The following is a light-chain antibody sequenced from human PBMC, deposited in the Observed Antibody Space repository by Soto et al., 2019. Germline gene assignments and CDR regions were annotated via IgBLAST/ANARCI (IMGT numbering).Light chain of an antibody. J-gene: IGLJ1*01. CDR2: EVS. CDR3: CSYAGSSTFALV. Sequence: QSALTQPASVSGSPGQSITISCTGTSSDVGSYNLVSWYQQHPGKAPKLMIYEVSKRPSGVSNRFSGSKSGNTASLTISGLQAEDEADYYCCSYAGSSTFALVFGPGTKITVL. CDR1: SSDVGSYNL. V-gene: IGLV2-23*02.